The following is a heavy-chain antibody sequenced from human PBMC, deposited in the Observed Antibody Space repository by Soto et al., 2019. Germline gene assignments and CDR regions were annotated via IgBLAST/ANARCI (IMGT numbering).Heavy chain of an antibody. J-gene: IGHJ4*02. Sequence: PSETLSLTCTVSGDSITSSNKYWGWARQPPGKGLEWIGSTYYRGSAYYSPSLKSRVTISIDSSENQLSLKLSSVTAADTAVYYCARGPRSYGYTFFDYWGQGTLVTVSS. V-gene: IGHV4-39*02. D-gene: IGHD5-18*01. CDR3: ARGPRSYGYTFFDY. CDR1: GDSITSSNKY. CDR2: TYYRGSA.